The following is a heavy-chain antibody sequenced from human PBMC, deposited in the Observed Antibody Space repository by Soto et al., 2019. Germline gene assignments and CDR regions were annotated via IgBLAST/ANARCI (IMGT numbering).Heavy chain of an antibody. D-gene: IGHD5-12*01. Sequence: EVQLVETGGGLIQPGGSLRLSCAASGFTVSSNYMSWVRQAPGKGLEWVSVIYSGGSTYYAASVKGRFTISRDNSKNTLYLQMNSLRAEDTAVYYCARARDGYNLPYYFDYWGQGTLVTVSS. CDR3: ARARDGYNLPYYFDY. CDR1: GFTVSSNY. J-gene: IGHJ4*02. V-gene: IGHV3-53*02. CDR2: IYSGGST.